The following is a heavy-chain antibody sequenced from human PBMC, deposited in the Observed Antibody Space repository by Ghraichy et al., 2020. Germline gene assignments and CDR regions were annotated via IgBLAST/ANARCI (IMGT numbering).Heavy chain of an antibody. CDR2: ISSSSSYI. J-gene: IGHJ6*02. Sequence: RGSLRLSCAASGFTFSSYSMNWVRQAPGKGLEWVSSISSSSSYIYYADSVKGRFTISRDNAKNSLYLQMNSLRAEDTAVYYCARDRVSSAIYYYGMDVWGQGTTVTVSS. D-gene: IGHD2-21*02. CDR3: ARDRVSSAIYYYGMDV. V-gene: IGHV3-21*01. CDR1: GFTFSSYS.